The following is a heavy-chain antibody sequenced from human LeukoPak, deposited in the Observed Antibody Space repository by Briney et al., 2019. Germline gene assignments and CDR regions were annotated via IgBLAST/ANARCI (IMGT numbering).Heavy chain of an antibody. CDR3: AKDTFGGVIADY. CDR2: ISGSGGST. D-gene: IGHD3-16*02. Sequence: GGSLRLSCAASGFTFSSYAMSWLGQAPGKGLDGVSAISGSGGSTYYADSVKGRFTISRDNSKNTLYLQMNSLRAEDTAVYYCAKDTFGGVIADYWGQGTLVTVSS. V-gene: IGHV3-23*01. J-gene: IGHJ4*02. CDR1: GFTFSSYA.